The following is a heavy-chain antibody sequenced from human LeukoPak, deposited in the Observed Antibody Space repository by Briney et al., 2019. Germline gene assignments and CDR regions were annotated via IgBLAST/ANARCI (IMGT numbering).Heavy chain of an antibody. D-gene: IGHD5-12*01. CDR2: IYYSGST. CDR1: GGSISSSSYY. J-gene: IGHJ4*02. V-gene: IGHV4-39*01. CDR3: ARRDIVATTLDY. Sequence: PSETLSLTRTVSGGSISSSSYYWGWIRQPPGKRLEWIGSIYYSGSTYYNPSLKSRVTISVDTSKNQFSLKLSSVTAADTAVYYCARRDIVATTLDYWGQGTLVTVSS.